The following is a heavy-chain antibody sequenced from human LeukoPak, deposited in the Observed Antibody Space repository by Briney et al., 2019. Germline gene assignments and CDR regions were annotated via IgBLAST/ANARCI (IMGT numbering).Heavy chain of an antibody. CDR3: TTRRQDGC. V-gene: IGHV3-15*01. Sequence: PGGSLRLSCVASGFTFSHAWMSWVRQAPGKGLEWVGRIKSKIDGGTIDYGAPVKGRFTISIDDSRNTLYLQMNSLKTEDTAVYYCTTRRQDGCWGQGTLVTVS. CDR1: GFTFSHAW. CDR2: IKSKIDGGTI. D-gene: IGHD6-25*01. J-gene: IGHJ4*02.